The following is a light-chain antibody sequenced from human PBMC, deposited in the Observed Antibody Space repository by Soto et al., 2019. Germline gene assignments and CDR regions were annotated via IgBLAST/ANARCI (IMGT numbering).Light chain of an antibody. CDR3: MQGTHWPP. CDR2: KVS. V-gene: IGKV2-30*01. Sequence: DVVMTQSPLSLPVTLGQPASISCRSSQSLVYSDGNTYLNWFQQRPGQSPRRLIYKVSNRDSGVPDRFSGSGSGTDFTLKISRVEAEDVGVYYCMQGTHWPPLGHGTKVDIK. CDR1: QSLVYSDGNTY. J-gene: IGKJ3*01.